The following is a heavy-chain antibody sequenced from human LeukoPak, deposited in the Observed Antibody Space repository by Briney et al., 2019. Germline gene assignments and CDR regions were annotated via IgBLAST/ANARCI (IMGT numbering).Heavy chain of an antibody. V-gene: IGHV1-18*01. CDR1: DYILTDYG. D-gene: IGHD1-26*01. Sequence: ASVKVSCKASDYILTDYGISWARQAPGQGLEWMGWISAYNGNTHCAQKLQDRVTMTTDTSTSTAYMELGSLRSDDTAVYYCARADDGLLDEWGQGTLVTVSS. CDR3: ARADDGLLDE. CDR2: ISAYNGNT. J-gene: IGHJ4*02.